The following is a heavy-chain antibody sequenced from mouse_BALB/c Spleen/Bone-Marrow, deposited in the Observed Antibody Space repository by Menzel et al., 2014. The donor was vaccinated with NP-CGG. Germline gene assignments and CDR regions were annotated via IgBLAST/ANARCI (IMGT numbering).Heavy chain of an antibody. CDR3: AREGGYYYGSRVAWFAY. CDR1: GFSLTSYG. J-gene: IGHJ3*01. CDR2: IWAGGST. D-gene: IGHD1-1*01. V-gene: IGHV2-9*02. Sequence: QVQLQHSGPGLVAPLQSLSITCTVSGFSLTSYGVHWVRQPPGKGLEWLGVIWAGGSTNYNSALMSRLSISKDNSKSQVFLKMNSLQTDDTAMYYCAREGGYYYGSRVAWFAYWGQGTLVTVSA.